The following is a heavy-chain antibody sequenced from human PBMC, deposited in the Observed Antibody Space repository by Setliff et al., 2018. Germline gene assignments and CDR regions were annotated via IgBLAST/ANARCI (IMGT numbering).Heavy chain of an antibody. CDR1: GFTFSNAW. Sequence: LRLSCTASGFTFSNAWMSWVRQAPGKGLEWVGRIKRITDSGTTDHAAPVKGRFTVSRDDSISTLYLQMNSPKTEDTAVYYCTTSPISSGWHSNFDYNMDVWGQGTTVTVSS. J-gene: IGHJ6*02. CDR2: IKRITDSGTT. D-gene: IGHD6-19*01. V-gene: IGHV3-15*01. CDR3: TTSPISSGWHSNFDYNMDV.